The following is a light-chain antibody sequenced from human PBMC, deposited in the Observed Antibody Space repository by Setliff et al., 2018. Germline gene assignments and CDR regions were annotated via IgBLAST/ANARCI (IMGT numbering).Light chain of an antibody. CDR3: LSYTSKTTHAL. J-gene: IGLJ2*01. Sequence: QSALAQPPSASGSPGQSITISCAGTSSDVGGYNYVSWYQQHPGKAPKLMIYEVTKRPSGVSDRFSGSKSGNTASLTISGLQAEDEADYYCLSYTSKTTHALFAGGTK. CDR2: EVT. V-gene: IGLV2-14*01. CDR1: SSDVGGYNY.